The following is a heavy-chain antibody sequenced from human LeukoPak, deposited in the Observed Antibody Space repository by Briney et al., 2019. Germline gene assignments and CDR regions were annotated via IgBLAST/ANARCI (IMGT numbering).Heavy chain of an antibody. Sequence: QPGGSLRLSCAASGFTFSTYVMNWVRQAPGKGLEWVSAIGGTDGTTFYADSVKGRFAISRDNSKNTLFLDMHTLRAEDTALYYCTKRVDGSGTYYIDYWGQGTLVTASS. CDR1: GFTFSTYV. J-gene: IGHJ4*02. CDR3: TKRVDGSGTYYIDY. D-gene: IGHD3-10*01. V-gene: IGHV3-23*01. CDR2: IGGTDGTT.